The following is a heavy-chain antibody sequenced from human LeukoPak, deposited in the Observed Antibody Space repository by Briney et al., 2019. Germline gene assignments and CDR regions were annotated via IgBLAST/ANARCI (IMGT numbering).Heavy chain of an antibody. D-gene: IGHD3-3*01. V-gene: IGHV1-2*02. CDR3: ARGPYDLWSGYHEDAFDI. Sequence: ASVKVSCKASGYTFTGYYMHWVRQAPGQGLEWMGWINPNSGGTNYAQKFQGRVTMTRDTSISTAYMELSRLRSDDTAVYYCARGPYDLWSGYHEDAFDIWGQGTMVTVSS. CDR1: GYTFTGYY. J-gene: IGHJ3*02. CDR2: INPNSGGT.